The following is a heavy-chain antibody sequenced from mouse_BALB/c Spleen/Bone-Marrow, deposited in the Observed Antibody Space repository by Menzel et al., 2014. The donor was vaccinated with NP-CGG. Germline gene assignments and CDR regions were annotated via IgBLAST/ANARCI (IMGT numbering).Heavy chain of an antibody. Sequence: DLVKPGASVKLSCKASGYTFTSYWINWIKQRPGQGLEWIGRIAPGSGSTYYNEMFKGKAILTVDTSSSTAYIQLSSLSSEDSAVYFCAYYRYDVNYWCQGTTLTVSS. J-gene: IGHJ2*01. CDR1: GYTFTSYW. CDR2: IAPGSGST. D-gene: IGHD2-14*01. CDR3: AYYRYDVNY. V-gene: IGHV1S41*01.